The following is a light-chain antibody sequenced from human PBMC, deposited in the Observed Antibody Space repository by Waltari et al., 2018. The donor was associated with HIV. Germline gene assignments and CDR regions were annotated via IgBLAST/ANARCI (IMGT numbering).Light chain of an antibody. V-gene: IGKV3-11*01. Sequence: EIVLTQSPATLSLSPGERATLSCRASESVTSFLAWYQQKPGQAPRLLIYDASTRATGIPARFSGSGSGTEFTLTISSLQSEDFAVYYCQQYSNWPLTFGPGTKVDI. J-gene: IGKJ3*01. CDR2: DAS. CDR1: ESVTSF. CDR3: QQYSNWPLT.